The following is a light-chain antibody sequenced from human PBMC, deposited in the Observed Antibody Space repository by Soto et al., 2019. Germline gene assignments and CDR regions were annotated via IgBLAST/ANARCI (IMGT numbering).Light chain of an antibody. CDR2: GAS. J-gene: IGKJ5*01. CDR1: HSVNSH. Sequence: MMQSPATLSVSPGERVTLSCRTSHSVNSHVAWYQQKPGQAPRLLLYGASTRATGIPVRFSGSGFGTEFTLTISSLQSEDFAVYYCQQYKNWPLFGQGTRLEIK. CDR3: QQYKNWPL. V-gene: IGKV3-15*01.